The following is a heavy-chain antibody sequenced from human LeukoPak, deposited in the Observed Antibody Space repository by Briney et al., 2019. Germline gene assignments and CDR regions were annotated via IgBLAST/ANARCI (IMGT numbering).Heavy chain of an antibody. J-gene: IGHJ1*01. V-gene: IGHV1-2*02. D-gene: IGHD1-26*01. Sequence: ASVKVPCKASGYTFTGYYMHWVRQAPGQGLEWMGWINPNSGGTSYAQKFQGRVTMTRDTSISTAYMELSRLRSDDTAVYYCARDGVGATPSEYFQHWGQGSLVTVSS. CDR2: INPNSGGT. CDR3: ARDGVGATPSEYFQH. CDR1: GYTFTGYY.